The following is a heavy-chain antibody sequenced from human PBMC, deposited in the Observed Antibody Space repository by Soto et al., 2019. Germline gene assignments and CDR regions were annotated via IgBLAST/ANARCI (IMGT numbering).Heavy chain of an antibody. D-gene: IGHD3-9*01. J-gene: IGHJ4*02. V-gene: IGHV6-1*01. Sequence: SQTLSLTCAISGDSVFSHSAAWNWIRQSPSRGLEWLGRTFYRSKWFYDYGVSVKTRITINPDTSKNQFSLQLNSVTPEDTAVYYCAIEWIRHRVYFDLWGQRMLVTI. CDR1: GDSVFSHSAA. CDR3: AIEWIRHRVYFDL. CDR2: TFYRSKWFY.